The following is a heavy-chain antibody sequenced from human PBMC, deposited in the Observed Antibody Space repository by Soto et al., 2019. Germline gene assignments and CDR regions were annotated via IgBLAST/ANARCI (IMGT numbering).Heavy chain of an antibody. J-gene: IGHJ3*02. D-gene: IGHD5-12*01. Sequence: ASVKVSCKASGYIFTSYYMYWVRQAPGQGLEWMGIINPSGGSTSYAQKFQGRVTMTRDTSTSTVYMELSSLRSEDTAVYYCARVEMATIKGNAFAIWGQGTMVTVSS. CDR3: ARVEMATIKGNAFAI. CDR1: GYIFTSYY. CDR2: INPSGGST. V-gene: IGHV1-46*01.